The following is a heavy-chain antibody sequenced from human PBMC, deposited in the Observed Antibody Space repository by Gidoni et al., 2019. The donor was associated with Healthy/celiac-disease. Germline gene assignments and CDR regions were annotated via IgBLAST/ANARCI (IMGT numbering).Heavy chain of an antibody. D-gene: IGHD4-17*01. V-gene: IGHV3-23*01. CDR1: GFTFSSYA. J-gene: IGHJ5*02. Sequence: EVQLLESGGGLVQPGGSLRLSCAASGFTFSSYAMSWVRQAPGKGLGWVSAISGSGGRTYYADSVKGRFTISRDNSKNTLYLQMNSLRAEDTAVYYCAKEGVGGPMTTVTTGEFDPWGQGTLVTVSS. CDR3: AKEGVGGPMTTVTTGEFDP. CDR2: ISGSGGRT.